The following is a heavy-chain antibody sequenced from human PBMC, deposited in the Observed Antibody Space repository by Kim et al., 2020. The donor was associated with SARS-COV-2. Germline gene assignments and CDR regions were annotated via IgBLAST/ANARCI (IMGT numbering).Heavy chain of an antibody. J-gene: IGHJ4*02. CDR3: ARVGRGGYVGY. V-gene: IGHV3-53*01. D-gene: IGHD5-12*01. Sequence: YTADSVKGRFTIYRDNSTNALCLQMNSLRAEDTAVYYCARVGRGGYVGYWGQGTLVTVSS.